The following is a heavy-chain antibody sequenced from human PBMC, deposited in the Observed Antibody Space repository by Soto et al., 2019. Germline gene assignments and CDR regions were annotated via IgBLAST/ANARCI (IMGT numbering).Heavy chain of an antibody. CDR2: IYYSGST. D-gene: IGHD3-22*01. Sequence: SETLSLTCSVSGGSISPNYWSWIRRPPGKGLEWIGYIYYSGSTDYSPSLKSRVTMSVDTSKNQFSLNLSSVTAADTAVYYCARQTLDRSFDYWGQGTLVTVSS. CDR1: GGSISPNY. V-gene: IGHV4-59*08. J-gene: IGHJ4*02. CDR3: ARQTLDRSFDY.